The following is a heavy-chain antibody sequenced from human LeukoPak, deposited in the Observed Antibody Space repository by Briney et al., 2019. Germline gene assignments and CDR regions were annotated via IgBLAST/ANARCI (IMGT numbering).Heavy chain of an antibody. Sequence: ASVKVSCKASGYTFTSYSISWVRQAPGQGLEWMGWISAYNGNTNYAQKLQGRVTMTTDTSTSTAYMELRSLRPDDTAVYYCARDPRRGQQLVHFDYWGQGTLVTVSS. D-gene: IGHD6-13*01. CDR3: ARDPRRGQQLVHFDY. J-gene: IGHJ4*02. CDR1: GYTFTSYS. CDR2: ISAYNGNT. V-gene: IGHV1-18*01.